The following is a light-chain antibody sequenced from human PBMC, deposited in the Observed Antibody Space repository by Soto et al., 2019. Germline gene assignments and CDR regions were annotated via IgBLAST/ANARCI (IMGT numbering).Light chain of an antibody. CDR2: DAS. V-gene: IGKV1-39*01. CDR3: QQSHSTPRT. Sequence: DIQVTQSPSSLSASVGDRVTLTCRASQSITNYLNWYQQKPGKAPKLLIYDASSLRSGVPSRFIGSGSGTDFTLTISSLQPEDFATYYCQQSHSTPRTFGQGTRVDIK. J-gene: IGKJ1*01. CDR1: QSITNY.